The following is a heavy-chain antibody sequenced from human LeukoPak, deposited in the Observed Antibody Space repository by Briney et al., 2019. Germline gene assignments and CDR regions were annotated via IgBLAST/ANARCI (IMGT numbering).Heavy chain of an antibody. CDR1: GFTFSSYE. Sequence: GGSLRLSCAASGFTFSSYEMNWVRQAPGKGLEWVSYISSSGSTIYYADSVKGRFTISRDNAKNSLYLQMNSLRAEDTAVYYCARDSTCSSTSCYAGYYYYGMDVWGQGTLVTVSS. D-gene: IGHD2-2*01. J-gene: IGHJ6*02. V-gene: IGHV3-48*03. CDR2: ISSSGSTI. CDR3: ARDSTCSSTSCYAGYYYYGMDV.